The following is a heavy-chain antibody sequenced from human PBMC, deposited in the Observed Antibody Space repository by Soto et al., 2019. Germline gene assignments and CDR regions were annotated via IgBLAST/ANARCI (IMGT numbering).Heavy chain of an antibody. CDR3: ARGPFCGGGSCHGAFGLEV. J-gene: IGHJ6*02. CDR2: TSYDESNK. CDR1: GFTFSSYS. D-gene: IGHD2-15*01. Sequence: PGGSLRLSCAASGFTFSSYSMHWVRQAPGKGLEWVAVTSYDESNKYYADSVKGRITISRDNSKNTLFLQMDSLRGEDTAVYYCARGPFCGGGSCHGAFGLEVCGQGTTVTDSS. V-gene: IGHV3-30-3*01.